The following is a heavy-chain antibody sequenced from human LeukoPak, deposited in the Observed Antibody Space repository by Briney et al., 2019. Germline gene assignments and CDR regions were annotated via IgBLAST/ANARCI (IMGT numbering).Heavy chain of an antibody. Sequence: ASETLSLTCTVSGGSISSYYWSWIRQPPGKGLEWIGYIYTSGSTNYNPSLKSRVTISVDTSKNQFSLKLSSVTAADTAVYYCASLIRGRHAPPFDPGGQGTLVTVS. D-gene: IGHD3-16*01. V-gene: IGHV4-4*09. J-gene: IGHJ5*02. CDR1: GGSISSYY. CDR2: IYTSGST. CDR3: ASLIRGRHAPPFDP.